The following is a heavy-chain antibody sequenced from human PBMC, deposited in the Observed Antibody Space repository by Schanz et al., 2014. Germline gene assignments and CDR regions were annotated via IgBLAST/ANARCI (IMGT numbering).Heavy chain of an antibody. Sequence: QAQLVESGGGVVQPGGSLRLSCAASRFAFSNCGMHWVRQAPGKGLEWVAFIRYDASNEYYADSVKGRFTISRDNSKNTLYLQMNSLRPDDTAVYYCAKALKPYIASRNGLDVWGQGTKVTVSS. J-gene: IGHJ6*02. CDR1: RFAFSNCG. CDR2: IRYDASNE. CDR3: AKALKPYIASRNGLDV. D-gene: IGHD3-16*01. V-gene: IGHV3-30*02.